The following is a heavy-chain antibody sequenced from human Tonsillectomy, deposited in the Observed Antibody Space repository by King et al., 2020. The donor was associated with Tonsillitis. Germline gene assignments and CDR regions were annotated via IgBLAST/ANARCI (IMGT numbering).Heavy chain of an antibody. V-gene: IGHV4-59*01. CDR1: GGSISSYY. CDR3: ARGVNDYVWGSYRYDY. D-gene: IGHD3-16*02. Sequence: VQLQESGPGLVKPSETLSLTCTVSGGSISSYYWSWIRQPPGKGLEWVGYIYHSGSTSYNPSLKSRVTISVDTSKNQFSLKLGSVSAADTAVYYCARGVNDYVWGSYRYDYWGQGTLVTVSS. J-gene: IGHJ4*02. CDR2: IYHSGST.